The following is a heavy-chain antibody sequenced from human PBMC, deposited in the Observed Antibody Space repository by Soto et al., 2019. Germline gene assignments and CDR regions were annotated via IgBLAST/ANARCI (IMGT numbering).Heavy chain of an antibody. J-gene: IGHJ4*02. CDR2: LSYDGNNI. CDR3: ARGPIGDAAMVTNYFDY. Sequence: PVGSLRLSCAASGFTFSNYAIHWVRQAPGKGLEWVAVLSYDGNNIHYADSVKGRFTISRDNSKNTLFLQMNSLRTEDTAVYYCARGPIGDAAMVTNYFDYWGQGTLVTVSS. CDR1: GFTFSNYA. V-gene: IGHV3-30-3*01. D-gene: IGHD5-18*01.